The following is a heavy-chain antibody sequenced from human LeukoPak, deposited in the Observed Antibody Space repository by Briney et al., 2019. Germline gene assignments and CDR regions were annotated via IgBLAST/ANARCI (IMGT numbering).Heavy chain of an antibody. Sequence: PGGSLRLSCAASGFTFSSYAMSWVRQAPGKGLEWVSALSGSGGTSYYADSVKGRFTISRDNSKNTLYVQMNSLRAEDTAVYYCAKRGPITGDWYFDLWGRGTLVTVSS. CDR3: AKRGPITGDWYFDL. V-gene: IGHV3-23*01. CDR1: GFTFSSYA. CDR2: LSGSGGTS. D-gene: IGHD7-27*01. J-gene: IGHJ2*01.